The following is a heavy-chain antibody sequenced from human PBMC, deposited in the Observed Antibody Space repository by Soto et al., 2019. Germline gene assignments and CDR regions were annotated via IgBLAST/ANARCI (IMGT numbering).Heavy chain of an antibody. CDR3: ARDLGDFWSGYYTPFDYYYYYGMDV. J-gene: IGHJ6*02. Sequence: GASVKVSCKASGYTFTGYYMHWVRQAPGQGLEWMGWINPNSGGTNYAQKFQGRVTMTRDTSISTAYMELSRLRSDDTAVYYCARDLGDFWSGYYTPFDYYYYYGMDVWGQGTTVTVSS. D-gene: IGHD3-3*01. CDR2: INPNSGGT. CDR1: GYTFTGYY. V-gene: IGHV1-2*02.